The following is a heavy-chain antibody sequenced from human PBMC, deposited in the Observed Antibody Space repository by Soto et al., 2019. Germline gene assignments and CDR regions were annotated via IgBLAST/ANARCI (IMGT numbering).Heavy chain of an antibody. J-gene: IGHJ6*02. V-gene: IGHV1-69*06. D-gene: IGHD6-6*01. Sequence: GASVKVSCKASGGTFSSYAISWVRQAPGQGLEWMGGIIPIFGTANYAQKFQGRVTITADKSTSTAYMELSSLGSEDTAVYYCAREIRYSSSSGPYYYYYGMDVWGQGTTVTVSS. CDR3: AREIRYSSSSGPYYYYYGMDV. CDR1: GGTFSSYA. CDR2: IIPIFGTA.